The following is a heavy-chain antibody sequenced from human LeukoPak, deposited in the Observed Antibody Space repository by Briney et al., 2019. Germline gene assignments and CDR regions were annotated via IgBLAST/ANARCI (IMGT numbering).Heavy chain of an antibody. Sequence: GGSLGLSCAASGFPFSTYTVNCVRQAPGKGLEWVSSISSRSSDIYYADSVKGRFTISRDNAKNSLYLQMNSLRAEDTAVYYCARDRSGYNTFDYWGQGTLVTVSS. CDR1: GFPFSTYT. V-gene: IGHV3-21*01. J-gene: IGHJ4*02. CDR2: ISSRSSDI. D-gene: IGHD5-12*01. CDR3: ARDRSGYNTFDY.